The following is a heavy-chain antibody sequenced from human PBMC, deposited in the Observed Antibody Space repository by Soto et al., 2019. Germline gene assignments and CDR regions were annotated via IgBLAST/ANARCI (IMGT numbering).Heavy chain of an antibody. Sequence: SETLSLTCTVSGGSISRYYWSWIRQPPGKGLEWIGYIYYSGSTNYNPSLKSRATISVDTSKNQFSLKLSSVTAADTAVYYCARDDCGADCYSDYWGQGTLVTVSS. J-gene: IGHJ4*02. CDR1: GGSISRYY. CDR2: IYYSGST. V-gene: IGHV4-59*12. CDR3: ARDDCGADCYSDY. D-gene: IGHD2-21*02.